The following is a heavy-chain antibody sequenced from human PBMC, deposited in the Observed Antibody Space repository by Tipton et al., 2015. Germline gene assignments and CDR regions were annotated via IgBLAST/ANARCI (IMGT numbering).Heavy chain of an antibody. CDR1: GVSISLYY. Sequence: TLSLTCTVSGVSISLYYWSWIRQPPGKGLEWIGYIYYSGSTTYNPSLKTRVTMSVDTAKNQFSLNPMSLTTADTAVYYCARDVGMDVWGQGTTVTVSS. J-gene: IGHJ6*02. CDR3: ARDVGMDV. CDR2: IYYSGST. V-gene: IGHV4-59*01.